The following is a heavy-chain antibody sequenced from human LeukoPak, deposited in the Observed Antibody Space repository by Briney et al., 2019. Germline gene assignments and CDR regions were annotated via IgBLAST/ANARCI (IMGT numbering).Heavy chain of an antibody. V-gene: IGHV4-39*07. J-gene: IGHJ3*01. CDR1: GDSISSRSYY. CDR3: ARVKNTDAFDF. Sequence: PSETLSLTCTVSGDSISSRSYYWGWIRQPPGKGLEWIGSIYYSGSTYYNPSLKSRVTISVNTSKNQFSLKLSSVTAADTAVYYCARVKNTDAFDFWGQGTMVTVSS. D-gene: IGHD2/OR15-2a*01. CDR2: IYYSGST.